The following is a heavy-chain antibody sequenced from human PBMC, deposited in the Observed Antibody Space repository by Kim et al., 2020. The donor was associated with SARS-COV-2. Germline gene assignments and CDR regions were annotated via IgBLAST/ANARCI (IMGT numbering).Heavy chain of an antibody. CDR1: GYTFTSYA. V-gene: IGHV1-3*01. CDR2: INAGNGNT. CDR3: ARDLIVYCSSTSCPLGY. J-gene: IGHJ4*02. Sequence: ASVKVSCKASGYTFTSYAMHWVRQAPGQRLEWMGWINAGNGNTKYSQKFQGRVTITRDTSASTAYMELISLRSEDTAVYYCARDLIVYCSSTSCPLGYWGQGTLVTVSS. D-gene: IGHD2-2*01.